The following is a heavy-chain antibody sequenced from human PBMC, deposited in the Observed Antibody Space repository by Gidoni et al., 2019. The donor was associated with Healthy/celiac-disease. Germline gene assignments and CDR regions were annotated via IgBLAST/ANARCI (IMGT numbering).Heavy chain of an antibody. D-gene: IGHD6-6*01. CDR3: ARGYSSSSGSGANFDY. CDR1: GFTFSRYS. V-gene: IGHV3-21*01. CDR2: ISSSSSYI. J-gene: IGHJ4*02. Sequence: EVQLVESGGGLVKPGGSLRLSCAASGFTFSRYSMNWVRQAPGKGLEWVSSISSSSSYIYYADSVKGRFTISRDNAKNSLYLQMNSLRAEDTAVYYCARGYSSSSGSGANFDYWGQGTLVTVSS.